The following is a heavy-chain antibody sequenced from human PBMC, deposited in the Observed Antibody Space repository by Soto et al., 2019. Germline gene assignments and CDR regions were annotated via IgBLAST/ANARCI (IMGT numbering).Heavy chain of an antibody. CDR1: GFTVSSNY. Sequence: EVQLVESGGGLIQPGGFLRLSCAASGFTVSSNYMSWVRQAPGKGLEWVSVIYSGGSTYYADSVKGRFTISRDNSKNTLYLQMNSLRAEDTAVYYCARGVYSSSWGFFDYWGQGTLVTVSS. J-gene: IGHJ4*02. CDR3: ARGVYSSSWGFFDY. CDR2: IYSGGST. D-gene: IGHD6-13*01. V-gene: IGHV3-53*01.